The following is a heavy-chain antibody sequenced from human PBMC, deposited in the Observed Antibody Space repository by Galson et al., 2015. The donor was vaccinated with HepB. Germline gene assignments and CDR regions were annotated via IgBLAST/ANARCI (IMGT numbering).Heavy chain of an antibody. V-gene: IGHV3-23*01. CDR1: GFTFSDYA. Sequence: SLRLSCAASGFTFSDYAMSWVRQAPGKGLEWVSAISGSGASTYYADSVKGRFTISRDNSKNTLYLQMNSLRAEDTAVYYCTKGGSGNYYWGADSWGQGTLVTVSS. J-gene: IGHJ4*02. CDR2: ISGSGAST. D-gene: IGHD3-10*01. CDR3: TKGGSGNYYWGADS.